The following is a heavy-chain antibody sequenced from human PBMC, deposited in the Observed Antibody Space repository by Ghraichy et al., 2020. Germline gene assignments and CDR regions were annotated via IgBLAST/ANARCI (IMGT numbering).Heavy chain of an antibody. J-gene: IGHJ6*02. D-gene: IGHD1-26*01. Sequence: GESLNISCAASGFTFDDYDMHWVRQAPGKGLEWVSLISRDGGSAYYADSVKGRFTISRDNSKNSLYLQMNSLRAEDTALYYCAKDIRGWDGMDVWGQGTTVTVSS. V-gene: IGHV3-43D*04. CDR3: AKDIRGWDGMDV. CDR1: GFTFDDYD. CDR2: ISRDGGSA.